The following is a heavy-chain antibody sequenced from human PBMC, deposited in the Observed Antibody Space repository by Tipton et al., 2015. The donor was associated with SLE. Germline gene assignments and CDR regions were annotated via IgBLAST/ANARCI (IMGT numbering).Heavy chain of an antibody. V-gene: IGHV4-59*12. CDR2: IYYSGST. J-gene: IGHJ4*02. CDR3: ARGAGYYSGGGL. CDR1: GGSLSSYY. Sequence: TLSLTCPVSGGSLSSYYWSLIRQPPGKGLEWIGYIYYSGSTNYNPSLKRRVTISVDTSKNQFSLKLRSVTAADTAVYYCARGAGYYSGGGLGGQGTLVTVSS. D-gene: IGHD1-26*01.